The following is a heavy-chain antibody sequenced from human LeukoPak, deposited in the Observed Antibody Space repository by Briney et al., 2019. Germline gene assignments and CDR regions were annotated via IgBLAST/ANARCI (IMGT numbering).Heavy chain of an antibody. V-gene: IGHV3-23*01. CDR3: AKHYTGSSRPYDS. Sequence: PGGSLRLSCAASGXTFSSYAMSWVRQAPGKGLEWVLVISISGGSTNYADSVKGRFTISRDNSKNALYLHMNSLRAEDTAIYHCAKHYTGSSRPYDSWGQGTLVTVSS. J-gene: IGHJ4*02. CDR2: ISISGGST. CDR1: GXTFSSYA. D-gene: IGHD6-13*01.